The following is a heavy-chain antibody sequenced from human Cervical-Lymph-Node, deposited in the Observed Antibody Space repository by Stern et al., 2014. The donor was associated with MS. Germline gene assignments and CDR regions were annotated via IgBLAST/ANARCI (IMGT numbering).Heavy chain of an antibody. CDR1: GYTFINYY. Sequence: VQLVESGAEVKKPGASVKVSCEASGYTFINYYIHWVRQAPGQGLEWMGVISPSGSTANYAQKFQGRVTMTRDTSTSTVYMELSSLRSEDTAVYYCARPSTGGYTYGGNFDYWGQGALVTVS. V-gene: IGHV1-46*03. CDR2: ISPSGSTA. CDR3: ARPSTGGYTYGGNFDY. D-gene: IGHD5-18*01. J-gene: IGHJ4*02.